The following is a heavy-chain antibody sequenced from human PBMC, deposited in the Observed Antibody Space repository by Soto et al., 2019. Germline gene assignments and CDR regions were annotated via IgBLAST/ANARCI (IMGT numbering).Heavy chain of an antibody. Sequence: PAGSLGLAGAHSGFPFNPYALTGGRQAPGKGLEWVPASSDSGGSTHYADSVKGRFTISRDNSKSPLYMQMSSLRVEDTAVYYCANDPCSSGFGYFDYCGQGILV. CDR1: GFPFNPYA. D-gene: IGHD6-19*01. J-gene: IGHJ4*02. CDR2: SSDSGGST. CDR3: ANDPCSSGFGYFDY. V-gene: IGHV3-23*01.